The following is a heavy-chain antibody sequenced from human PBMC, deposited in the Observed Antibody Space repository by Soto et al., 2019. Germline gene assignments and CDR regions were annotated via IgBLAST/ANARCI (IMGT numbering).Heavy chain of an antibody. Sequence: GTSVKFYCKASGYTLTSYYSNSVRHATSKGRDRKGMMNPNRRNTGYAQKFQGRVTMTRNTSISTAYRELSSLGSEDTAVYYCARSALRVLEGLLSGPYYYTEVWGKGTTVNVS. CDR1: GYTLTSYY. CDR2: MNPNRRNT. D-gene: IGHD3-3*01. J-gene: IGHJ6*03. CDR3: ARSALRVLEGLLSGPYYYTEV. V-gene: IGHV1-8*01.